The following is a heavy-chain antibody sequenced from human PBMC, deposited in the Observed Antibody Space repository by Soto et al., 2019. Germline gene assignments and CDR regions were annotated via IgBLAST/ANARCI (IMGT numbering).Heavy chain of an antibody. Sequence: QVQLVQSGAEVKKPGASVKVSCKASGYTFTSYAMHWVRQAPGQRLEWMGWSNAGNGNTKYSQKFQGRVTITRDPSASTAYMELSSLRSEDTAVYYCARVLPYCSGGSCYSNGWFDPWGQGTLVTVSS. D-gene: IGHD2-15*01. CDR3: ARVLPYCSGGSCYSNGWFDP. CDR2: SNAGNGNT. CDR1: GYTFTSYA. J-gene: IGHJ5*02. V-gene: IGHV1-3*01.